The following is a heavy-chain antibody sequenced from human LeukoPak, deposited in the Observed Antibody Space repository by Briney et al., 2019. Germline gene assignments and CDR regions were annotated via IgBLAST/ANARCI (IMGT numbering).Heavy chain of an antibody. CDR3: AAEGSGSYLDY. V-gene: IGHV4-59*01. CDR1: GGSISSYY. CDR2: IYYSGST. J-gene: IGHJ4*02. Sequence: PSETLSLTCTVSGGSISSYYWSWIRQPPGKGLEWIGYIYYSGSTNYNPSLKSRVTISVDASKNQFSLKLSSVTAADTAVYYCAAEGSGSYLDYWGQGTLVTVSS. D-gene: IGHD3-10*01.